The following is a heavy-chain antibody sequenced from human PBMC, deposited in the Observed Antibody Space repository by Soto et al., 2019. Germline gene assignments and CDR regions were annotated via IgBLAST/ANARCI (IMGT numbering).Heavy chain of an antibody. Sequence: QVQLVESGGGVVQPGRSLRLSCAASGFTFSSYGMHWVRQAPGKGLEWVAVISYDGSNKYYADSVKGRFTISRDNSKNTLYLRMNSLRAEDTAVYYCAKDSSNFDWLPYYFDYWGQGTLVTVSS. CDR1: GFTFSSYG. V-gene: IGHV3-30*18. CDR2: ISYDGSNK. J-gene: IGHJ4*02. CDR3: AKDSSNFDWLPYYFDY. D-gene: IGHD3-9*01.